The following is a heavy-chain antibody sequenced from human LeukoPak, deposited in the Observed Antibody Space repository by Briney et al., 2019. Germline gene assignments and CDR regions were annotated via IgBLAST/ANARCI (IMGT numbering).Heavy chain of an antibody. J-gene: IGHJ4*02. CDR2: INANSGGT. CDR1: GYTFTDYF. Sequence: ASVKVSCKASGYTFTDYFMHWVRQAPGQGLEWMGWINANSGGTNYAQNFQGRVTMTADTSSSTAYMELRSLRSDDTAVYYCARGYYDSSGNYPRYFDSWGQGTLVTVSS. D-gene: IGHD3-22*01. CDR3: ARGYYDSSGNYPRYFDS. V-gene: IGHV1-2*02.